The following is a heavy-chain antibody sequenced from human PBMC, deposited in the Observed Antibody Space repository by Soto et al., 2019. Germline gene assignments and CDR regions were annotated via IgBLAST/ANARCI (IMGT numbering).Heavy chain of an antibody. V-gene: IGHV1-3*01. CDR2: INAGNGNA. D-gene: IGHD3-10*01. J-gene: IGHJ6*02. Sequence: QVQLVQSGAEVKKPGASVKVSCKASGFTFTSHAIQWVRQAPGQRLEWMGWINAGNGNAKYSQRFQGRVTIVRDTYARTAYMELSSLRSEDTAVYYCARSSFYGSGSWDYYGLDVWGQGTTVTVSS. CDR1: GFTFTSHA. CDR3: ARSSFYGSGSWDYYGLDV.